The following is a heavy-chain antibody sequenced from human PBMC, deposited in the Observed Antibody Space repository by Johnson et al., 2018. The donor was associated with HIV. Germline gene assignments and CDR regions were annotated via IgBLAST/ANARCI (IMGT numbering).Heavy chain of an antibody. CDR1: GFTFSSYG. V-gene: IGHV3-33*06. D-gene: IGHD3-16*01. CDR3: AKGEWGAGTDAFDI. Sequence: QVQLVESGGGVVQPGRSLRLSCAASGFTFSSYGMHWVRQAPGKGLEWVAVIWYDGSNKYYADSVKGRFTISRDNSKNTLYLQMNSLRAEVTAVYYCAKGEWGAGTDAFDIWGQGTMVTVSS. CDR2: IWYDGSNK. J-gene: IGHJ3*02.